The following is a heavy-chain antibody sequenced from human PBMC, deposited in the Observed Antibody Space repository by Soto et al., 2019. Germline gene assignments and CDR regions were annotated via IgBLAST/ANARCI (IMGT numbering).Heavy chain of an antibody. J-gene: IGHJ6*02. V-gene: IGHV1-69*13. Sequence: SVKVSCKASGDTFNSYAISWVRRAPGQGLEWMGGIIPIFHTANYAQKFQARVTMTADESARTAYMELSGLRSEDTAVYYCARVGYCNTTSCLFYYYHHGMDVRGQGTTVTVSS. D-gene: IGHD2-2*01. CDR2: IIPIFHTA. CDR1: GDTFNSYA. CDR3: ARVGYCNTTSCLFYYYHHGMDV.